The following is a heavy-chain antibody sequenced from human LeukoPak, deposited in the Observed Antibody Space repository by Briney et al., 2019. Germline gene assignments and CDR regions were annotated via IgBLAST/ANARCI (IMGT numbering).Heavy chain of an antibody. J-gene: IGHJ4*02. V-gene: IGHV3-48*03. CDR2: VSSSGSTI. Sequence: PGGSLRLSCAASGFTFSSYEMNWVRQAPGKGLEWVSYVSSSGSTIYYADSVKGRFTISRDNAKNSLYLQVNSLRAEDTAVYYCARLLTDYTNSRRFDCWGQGTLVTVSS. D-gene: IGHD4-11*01. CDR3: ARLLTDYTNSRRFDC. CDR1: GFTFSSYE.